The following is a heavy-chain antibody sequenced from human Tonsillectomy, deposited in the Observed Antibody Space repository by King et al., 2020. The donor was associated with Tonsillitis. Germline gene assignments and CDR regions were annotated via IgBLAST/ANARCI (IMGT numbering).Heavy chain of an antibody. CDR2: ISGDGGST. D-gene: IGHD1-26*01. V-gene: IGHV3-43*02. Sequence: VQLVESGGGVVQPGGSLRLSCAASGFTFHDYAMHWVRQAPGKGLEWVSLISGDGGSTYHPDSVKGRFTIFRDNSKNSLYLQMNSLRTEDTALYYCATVGGYYYDYMDVWGKGTTVTVSS. CDR3: ATVGGYYYDYMDV. CDR1: GFTFHDYA. J-gene: IGHJ6*03.